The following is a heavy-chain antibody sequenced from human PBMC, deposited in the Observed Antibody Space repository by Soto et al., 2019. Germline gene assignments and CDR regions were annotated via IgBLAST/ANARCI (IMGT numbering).Heavy chain of an antibody. CDR2: AGLIGDT. Sequence: EVQLLESGGGLVQPGGSLRLSCAASGFTFSRYAMSWVRQAPGKGLEWVAVAGLIGDTYYADSVKGRFTISRDNSKNTLYLQMNSLRAEDTALYYCANWKEGSMVYFDYWGQGTLVTVSS. CDR1: GFTFSRYA. CDR3: ANWKEGSMVYFDY. D-gene: IGHD3-10*01. V-gene: IGHV3-23*01. J-gene: IGHJ4*02.